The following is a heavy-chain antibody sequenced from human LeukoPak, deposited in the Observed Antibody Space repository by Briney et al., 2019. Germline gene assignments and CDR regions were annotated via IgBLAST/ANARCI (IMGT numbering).Heavy chain of an antibody. V-gene: IGHV3-15*01. Sequence: GGSLRLSCAASGFTFSNAWMSWVRQAPGKGLEWVGRIKSKTDGGTTDYAAPVKGRFTISRDDSKNTLYLQMNSPKTEDTAVYYCTSGQLVPASMAYYYYMDVWGKGTTVTVSS. CDR1: GFTFSNAW. CDR3: TSGQLVPASMAYYYYMDV. CDR2: IKSKTDGGTT. J-gene: IGHJ6*03. D-gene: IGHD6-6*01.